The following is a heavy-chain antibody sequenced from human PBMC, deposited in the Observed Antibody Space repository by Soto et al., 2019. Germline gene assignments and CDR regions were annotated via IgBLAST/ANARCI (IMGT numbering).Heavy chain of an antibody. J-gene: IGHJ4*02. CDR2: IYWDGDK. CDR1: GFSLSTSGVG. Sequence: QITLKESGPPLVKPKQTLTLTCTISGFSLSTSGVGVGWIRQPPGKALDWLALIYWDGDKRYSQSLKSRLTITKDTSKNQVVLTMTNMDPVDTATYYCVRLLWFGELTWGQGTLVTISS. V-gene: IGHV2-5*02. CDR3: VRLLWFGELT. D-gene: IGHD3-10*01.